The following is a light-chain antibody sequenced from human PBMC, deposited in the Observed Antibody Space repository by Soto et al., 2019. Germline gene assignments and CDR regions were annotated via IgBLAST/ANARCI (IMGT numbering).Light chain of an antibody. Sequence: DIVLTQSPGTLSLSPGERATLSCRASQSVSGNYFAWYQQKPGQAPRLLIYAVSGTATGIPDRFSGSGSGTDFTLTLSRLEPEDFAVYYCQQYGSSPGTFGQGTKLEIK. CDR1: QSVSGNY. CDR3: QQYGSSPGT. V-gene: IGKV3-20*01. CDR2: AVS. J-gene: IGKJ2*01.